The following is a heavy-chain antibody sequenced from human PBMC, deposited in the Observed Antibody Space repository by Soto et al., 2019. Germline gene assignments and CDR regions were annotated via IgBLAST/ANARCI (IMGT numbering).Heavy chain of an antibody. CDR3: ARDSGIVAAGRFSFDP. Sequence: EVQLVESGGGLVQPGRSLRLSCAASGFTFNDFAMHWVRQAPGKGLEWVASIDWNGANIAYAASVEGRFTISRDNVKNSLFLQMNSLGAEDTAFYFCARDSGIVAAGRFSFDPRGQGTLVTVSS. CDR2: IDWNGANI. D-gene: IGHD6-13*01. J-gene: IGHJ5*02. V-gene: IGHV3-9*01. CDR1: GFTFNDFA.